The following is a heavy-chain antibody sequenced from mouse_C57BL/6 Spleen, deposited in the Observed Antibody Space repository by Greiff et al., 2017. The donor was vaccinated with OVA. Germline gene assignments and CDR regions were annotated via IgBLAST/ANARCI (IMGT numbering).Heavy chain of an antibody. CDR1: GYTFTSYW. V-gene: IGHV1-69*01. Sequence: QVQLQQPGAELVMPGASVKLSCKASGYTFTSYWMHWVKQRPGQGLEWIGEIDPSDSYTNYNQKFKGKSTLTVDKSSSTAYMQLSSLTSEDSAVYYCARWNYSNSIDYWGQGTTLTVSS. D-gene: IGHD2-5*01. J-gene: IGHJ2*01. CDR3: ARWNYSNSIDY. CDR2: IDPSDSYT.